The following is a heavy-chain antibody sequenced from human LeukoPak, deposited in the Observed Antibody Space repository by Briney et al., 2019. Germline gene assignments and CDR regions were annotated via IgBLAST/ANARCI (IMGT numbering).Heavy chain of an antibody. CDR2: IRGNGGTT. CDR1: GFTFNTYA. J-gene: IGHJ4*02. V-gene: IGHV3-23*01. D-gene: IGHD6-6*01. Sequence: GGSLRLSCAASGFTFNTYAMSWVRQAPGKGLEWVSGIRGNGGTTYYADSVKGRFTISRDNSKNTLYLQMNSLRAEDTAAYYCAKDGGSSDYWGQGTLVTVSS. CDR3: AKDGGSSDY.